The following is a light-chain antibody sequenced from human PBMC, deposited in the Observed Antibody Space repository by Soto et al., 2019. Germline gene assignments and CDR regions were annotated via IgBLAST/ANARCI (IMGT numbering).Light chain of an antibody. V-gene: IGKV1-5*01. CDR3: QQYNNYPRT. CDR2: EAS. CDR1: QSISSY. Sequence: DIQMTQSPSTLSVSVGDRVTITCRASQSISSYLAWYQQKPGKAPKLLIYEASTWESGVPSRFSGSGSGTEFTLTINSLQPEDFATYYCQQYNNYPRTFGQGTKVDIK. J-gene: IGKJ1*01.